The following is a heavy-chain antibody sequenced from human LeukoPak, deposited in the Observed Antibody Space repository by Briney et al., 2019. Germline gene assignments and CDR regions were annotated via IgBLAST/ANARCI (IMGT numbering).Heavy chain of an antibody. V-gene: IGHV1-3*01. D-gene: IGHD6-13*01. CDR2: INAGNGNT. Sequence: ASVKVSCKASGYTFTSYAMHWVRQAPGQRLEWMGWINAGNGNTKYSQKFQGRVTITRDTSASTAYMELSSLRSEDTAVYYCAREIAAAGSFDYWGQETLVTVSS. J-gene: IGHJ4*02. CDR1: GYTFTSYA. CDR3: AREIAAAGSFDY.